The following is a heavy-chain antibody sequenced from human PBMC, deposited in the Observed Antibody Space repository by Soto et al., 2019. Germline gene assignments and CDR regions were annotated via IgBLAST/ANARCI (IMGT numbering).Heavy chain of an antibody. CDR1: GFTFSNYT. V-gene: IGHV3-30-3*01. CDR3: ARGPIGDAAMVTNYFDY. Sequence: VGSLRLSCAASGFTFSNYTIHWVRQAPGKGLEWVAVLSYDGNNKHYADSVKGRFTISRDNSKNTLFLQMNSLRAEDTAVYYCARGPIGDAAMVTNYFDYWGQGTLVTVSS. J-gene: IGHJ4*02. CDR2: LSYDGNNK. D-gene: IGHD5-18*01.